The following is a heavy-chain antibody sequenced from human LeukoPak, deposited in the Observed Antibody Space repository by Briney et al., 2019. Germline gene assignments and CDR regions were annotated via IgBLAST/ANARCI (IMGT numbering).Heavy chain of an antibody. D-gene: IGHD6-13*01. CDR1: GFTFSSYG. CDR3: AKRLFGEQQLGPLDY. Sequence: GRSLRLSCAASGFTFSSYGMHWVRQAPGKGLEWVAVISYEGSNKYYADSVKGRFTISRDNSKNTLYLQMNSLRAEDTAVYYCAKRLFGEQQLGPLDYWGQGTLVTVSS. V-gene: IGHV3-30*18. J-gene: IGHJ4*02. CDR2: ISYEGSNK.